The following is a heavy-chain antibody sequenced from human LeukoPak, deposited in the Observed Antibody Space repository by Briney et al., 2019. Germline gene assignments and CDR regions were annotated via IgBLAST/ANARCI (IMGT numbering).Heavy chain of an antibody. CDR3: ARALNGFDI. Sequence: GGSLRLSCAASGFTFSSYAMSWVRQAPGKGLEWVSVIYSGGSIYYADSVKGRFTISRDNSRNTLYLQMNSLRAEDTAVYYCARALNGFDIWGPGTLVTVSS. CDR1: GFTFSSYA. V-gene: IGHV3-53*01. J-gene: IGHJ3*02. CDR2: IYSGGSI.